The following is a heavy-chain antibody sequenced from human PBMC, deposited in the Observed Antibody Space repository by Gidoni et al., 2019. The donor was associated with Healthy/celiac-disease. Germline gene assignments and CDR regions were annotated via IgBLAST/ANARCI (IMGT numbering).Heavy chain of an antibody. CDR2: IYSGGST. CDR3: ARSVVWDYYDPI. CDR1: GFTVSSNY. V-gene: IGHV3-66*02. D-gene: IGHD3-22*01. Sequence: EVQLVESGGGLVQPGGSLRLSCAASGFTVSSNYMSWVRQAPGKGLEWVSVIYSGGSTYYADSVKGRFTISRDNSKNTLYLQMNSLRAEDTAVYYCARSVVWDYYDPIWGQGTMVTVSS. J-gene: IGHJ3*02.